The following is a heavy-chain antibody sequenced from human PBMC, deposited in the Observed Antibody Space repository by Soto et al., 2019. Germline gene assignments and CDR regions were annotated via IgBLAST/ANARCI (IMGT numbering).Heavy chain of an antibody. V-gene: IGHV3-23*01. Sequence: EVQLLESGGGLVQPGGSLRLSCATSGFTFSSYAMAWVRQAPGKGLEWVSALSGSGGITYHAASVKGRFSISRDNSRNMLYLQMNSLGAEDTAVYYCARAAHYDFWSGYYYMDVWGIGTTVTVSS. CDR1: GFTFSSYA. CDR2: LSGSGGIT. CDR3: ARAAHYDFWSGYYYMDV. D-gene: IGHD3-3*01. J-gene: IGHJ6*03.